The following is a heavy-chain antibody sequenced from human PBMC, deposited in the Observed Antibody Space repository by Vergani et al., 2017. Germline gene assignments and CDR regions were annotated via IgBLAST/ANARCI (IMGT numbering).Heavy chain of an antibody. CDR2: IYYSGST. Sequence: QVQLQQWGAGLLKPSETLSLTCAVYGGSFSGYYWSWIRQPPGKGLEWIGYIYYSGSTNYNPSLKSRVTISVDTSKNQFSLQLSSVTAADTAVYCCAGFCIAAAGTDAFDIWGQGTLVTVSS. V-gene: IGHV4-34*11. J-gene: IGHJ3*02. CDR3: AGFCIAAAGTDAFDI. CDR1: GGSFSGYY. D-gene: IGHD6-13*01.